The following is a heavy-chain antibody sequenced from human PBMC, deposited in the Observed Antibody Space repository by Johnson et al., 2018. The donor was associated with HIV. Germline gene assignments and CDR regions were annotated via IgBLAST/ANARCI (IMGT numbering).Heavy chain of an antibody. CDR2: ISWNSGSI. J-gene: IGHJ3*02. Sequence: VQLVESGGGLVQPGGSLRLSCAASGFTFSSYAMHWVRQAPGKGLEWVSGISWNSGSIGYADSVTGRFTISRDNAKNSLYLQMNSLRAEDTALYYCAKDLRSYGNDAFDIWGQGTMVTVSS. CDR3: AKDLRSYGNDAFDI. CDR1: GFTFSSYA. D-gene: IGHD5-18*01. V-gene: IGHV3-9*01.